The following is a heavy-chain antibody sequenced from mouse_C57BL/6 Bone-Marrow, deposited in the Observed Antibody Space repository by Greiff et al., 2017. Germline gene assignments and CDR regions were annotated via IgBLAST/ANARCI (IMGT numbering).Heavy chain of an antibody. D-gene: IGHD2-2*01. V-gene: IGHV1-81*01. CDR3: ATYGYHWYFDV. J-gene: IGHJ1*03. CDR1: GYTFTSYG. Sequence: QVHVKQSGAELARPGASVKLSCKASGYTFTSYGISWVKQRTGQGLEWIGEIYPRSGNTYYNEKLKGKATLTADKSSSTAYMELRSLTSEDSAVYFCATYGYHWYFDVWGTGTTVTFSS. CDR2: IYPRSGNT.